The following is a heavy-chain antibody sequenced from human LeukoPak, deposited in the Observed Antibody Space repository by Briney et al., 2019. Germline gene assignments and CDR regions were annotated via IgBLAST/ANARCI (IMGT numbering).Heavy chain of an antibody. J-gene: IGHJ4*02. Sequence: TGGSRRLSCAASGFTFSSYSMNWVRQAPGKGLEWVSFISSSGTYIYYAASMKGRFTISRDNAKNSLYLQMNSLRAEDTAVYYCARNGGNSDFDYWGQGTLVTVSS. CDR3: ARNGGNSDFDY. V-gene: IGHV3-21*01. CDR1: GFTFSSYS. CDR2: ISSSGTYI. D-gene: IGHD4-23*01.